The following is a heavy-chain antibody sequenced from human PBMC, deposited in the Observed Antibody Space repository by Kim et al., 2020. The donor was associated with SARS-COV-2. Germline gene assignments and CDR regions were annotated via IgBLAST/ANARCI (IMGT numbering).Heavy chain of an antibody. Sequence: GGSLRLSCAASGFIVSSNYMSWVRQAPGKGLEWVSVLYSGGTTYYADSVKGRFTISRDNTKNTLYLQMNSLRAEDTAVYYCARNRDILTGYDYYGMDVWGRGTTVTVSS. D-gene: IGHD3-9*01. CDR3: ARNRDILTGYDYYGMDV. J-gene: IGHJ6*02. CDR2: LYSGGTT. CDR1: GFIVSSNY. V-gene: IGHV3-53*01.